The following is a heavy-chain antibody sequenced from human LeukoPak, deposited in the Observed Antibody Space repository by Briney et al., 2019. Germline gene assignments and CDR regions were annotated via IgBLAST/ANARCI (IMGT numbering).Heavy chain of an antibody. J-gene: IGHJ4*02. D-gene: IGHD2-21*02. CDR2: ISSSSSSI. Sequence: GGSLRLSCVASGFTFSGYSMNWVRQAPGKGLEWVSYISSSSSSIYYADSVKGRFTISRDNAKNSLYLQMNSLRAEDTAVYYCALVAYCGGDCYPPNYWGQGTLVTVSS. CDR3: ALVAYCGGDCYPPNY. CDR1: GFTFSGYS. V-gene: IGHV3-48*04.